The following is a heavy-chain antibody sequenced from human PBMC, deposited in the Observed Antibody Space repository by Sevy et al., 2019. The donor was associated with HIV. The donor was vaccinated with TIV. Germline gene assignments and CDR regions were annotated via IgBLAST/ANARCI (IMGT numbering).Heavy chain of an antibody. CDR3: ARGFHGYFSSFDY. D-gene: IGHD5-18*01. Sequence: GGSLRLSCAASGFTVSSNYMSWVRQAPGKGLEWVSVIYSGGSTYCADSVKGRFTISRDNSKNTLYLQMNSLRAEDTAVYYCARGFHGYFSSFDYWGQGTLVTVSS. J-gene: IGHJ4*02. V-gene: IGHV3-53*01. CDR2: IYSGGST. CDR1: GFTVSSNY.